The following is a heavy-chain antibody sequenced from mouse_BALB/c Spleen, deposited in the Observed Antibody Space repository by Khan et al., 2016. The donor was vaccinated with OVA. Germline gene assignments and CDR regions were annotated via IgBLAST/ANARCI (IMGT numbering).Heavy chain of an antibody. J-gene: IGHJ2*01. Sequence: VQLKESGPGLVKPSQSLSLTCTVTGYSITSDYAWNWIRQFPGNKLEWMGYISYSGSTNYTPSLKSRISIIRDTSKNQFFLQLNSVTTEDTATYYCARVYGGDFDYWGQGTTLTVSS. V-gene: IGHV3-2*02. CDR2: ISYSGST. D-gene: IGHD2-10*02. CDR1: GYSITSDYA. CDR3: ARVYGGDFDY.